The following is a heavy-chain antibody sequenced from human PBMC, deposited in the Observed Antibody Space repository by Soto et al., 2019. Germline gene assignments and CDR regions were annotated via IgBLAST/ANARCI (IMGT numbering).Heavy chain of an antibody. CDR1: GFTFSSYA. V-gene: IGHV3-23*01. CDR2: ISGSGGST. D-gene: IGHD3-10*01. CDR3: ALHLWFAELYY. J-gene: IGHJ4*02. Sequence: EVQLLESGGGLVQPGGSLRLSCAASGFTFSSYAMSWVRQAPGKGLEWVSAISGSGGSTYYADSVKGRFTISRDNSKNTLDLQMKTLRAEDTAVYYCALHLWFAELYYWGPGTLVTVSS.